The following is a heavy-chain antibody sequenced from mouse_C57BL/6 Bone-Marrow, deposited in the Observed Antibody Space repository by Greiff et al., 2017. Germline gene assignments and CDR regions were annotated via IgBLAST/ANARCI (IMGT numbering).Heavy chain of an antibody. D-gene: IGHD1-1*01. J-gene: IGHJ3*01. CDR2: ISNLAYSI. CDR1: GFTFSDYG. V-gene: IGHV5-15*01. Sequence: EVKLMESGGGLVQPGGSLKLSCAASGFTFSDYGMAWVRQAPRKGPEWVAFISNLAYSIYYADTVTGRFTISRENAKNTLYLEMSSLRSEDTAMYYCARGIYYYGSPFAYWGQGTLVTVSA. CDR3: ARGIYYYGSPFAY.